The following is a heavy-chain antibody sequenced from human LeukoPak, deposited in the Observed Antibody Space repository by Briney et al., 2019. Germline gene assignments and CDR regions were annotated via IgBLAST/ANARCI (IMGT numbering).Heavy chain of an antibody. CDR2: ISGSGVST. CDR1: GFTFSSYS. V-gene: IGHV3-23*01. Sequence: GGSLRLSCAASGFTFSSYSMNWVRQAPGKGLEWVSGISGSGVSTYYADSVKGRFTISRDNSKNTLYLHMNSLRVGDTAVYYCAKNSAGHDYWGQGTLVTVSS. D-gene: IGHD2/OR15-2a*01. CDR3: AKNSAGHDY. J-gene: IGHJ4*02.